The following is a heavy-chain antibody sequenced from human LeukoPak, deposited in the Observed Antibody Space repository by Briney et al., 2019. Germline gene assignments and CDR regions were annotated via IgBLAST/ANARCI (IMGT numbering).Heavy chain of an antibody. CDR2: IIPIFGTA. Sequence: SSVKVSCKASGGTFSSYAISWVRQAPGQGLEWMGGIIPIFGTANYAQEFQGRVTITADKSTSTAYMELSSLRSEDTAVYYCARDFGPNGLLWFGELTGYGMDVWGKGTTVTVSS. CDR1: GGTFSSYA. D-gene: IGHD3-10*01. V-gene: IGHV1-69*06. J-gene: IGHJ6*04. CDR3: ARDFGPNGLLWFGELTGYGMDV.